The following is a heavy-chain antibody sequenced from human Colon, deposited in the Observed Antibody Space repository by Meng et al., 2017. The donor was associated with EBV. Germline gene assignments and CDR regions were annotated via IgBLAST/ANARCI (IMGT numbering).Heavy chain of an antibody. CDR2: IYRGGGT. CDR3: ARVRVIPAAVGFDY. D-gene: IGHD2-2*01. Sequence: LHGAGPGRVEPSGTLSPPCAVVGGSISTSDWWSWVRQPPGKGLEWIGEIYRGGGTNYNPSFKSRVTISVDTSNNHFSLKLSYVTAADTAVYYCARVRVIPAAVGFDYWGQGTLVTVSS. V-gene: IGHV4-4*02. CDR1: GGSISTSDW. J-gene: IGHJ4*02.